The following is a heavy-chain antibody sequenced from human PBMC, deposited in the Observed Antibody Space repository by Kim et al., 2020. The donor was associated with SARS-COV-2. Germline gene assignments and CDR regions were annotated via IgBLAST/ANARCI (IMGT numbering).Heavy chain of an antibody. D-gene: IGHD6-13*01. CDR3: ARGSSSSWYLGAFDI. Sequence: SETLSLTCTVSGGSISSYYWSWIRQPPGKGLEWIGYIYYSGSTNYNPSLKSRVTISVDTSKNQFSLKLSSVTAADTAVYYCARGSSSSWYLGAFDIWGQGTMVTVSS. V-gene: IGHV4-59*01. CDR2: IYYSGST. J-gene: IGHJ3*02. CDR1: GGSISSYY.